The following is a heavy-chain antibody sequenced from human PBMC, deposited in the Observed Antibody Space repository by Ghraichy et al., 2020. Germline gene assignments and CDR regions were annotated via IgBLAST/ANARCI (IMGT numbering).Heavy chain of an antibody. V-gene: IGHV4-59*01. D-gene: IGHD3-22*01. CDR3: ARDATPYYYDSSGYFDY. CDR2: IYYSGST. Sequence: SETLSLTCTVSGGSISSYYWSWIRQPPGKGLEWIGYIYYSGSTNYNPSLKSRVTISVDTSKNQFSLKLSSVTAADTAVYYCARDATPYYYDSSGYFDYWGQGTLVTVSS. J-gene: IGHJ4*02. CDR1: GGSISSYY.